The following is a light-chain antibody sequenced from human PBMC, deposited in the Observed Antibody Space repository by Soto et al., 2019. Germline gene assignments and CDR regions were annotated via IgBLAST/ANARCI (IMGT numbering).Light chain of an antibody. Sequence: EIVLTQSPAILSLSPGERATLSCRASQSVSSYLAWYQQKPGQAPRLLIYDASNRATGIPARFSGSGSETDFTLTISSLEPEDFAVYYCQQRSNWPPEYTFGQGTKLEIK. J-gene: IGKJ2*01. CDR3: QQRSNWPPEYT. CDR1: QSVSSY. CDR2: DAS. V-gene: IGKV3-11*01.